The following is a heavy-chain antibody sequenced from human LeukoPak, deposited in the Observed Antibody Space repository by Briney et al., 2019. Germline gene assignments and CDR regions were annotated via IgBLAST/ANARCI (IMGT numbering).Heavy chain of an antibody. CDR1: GYTLTELS. CDR2: FDPEDGET. D-gene: IGHD3-22*01. CDR3: ATVPLDYYDSSGYYSDY. Sequence: ASVKVSCKVSGYTLTELSMHWVRQAPGKGLEWMGGFDPEDGETIYAQKFQGRVTMTEDTSTDTAYMELSSLRSEDTAVYYCATVPLDYYDSSGYYSDYWGQGTLVTVSS. V-gene: IGHV1-24*01. J-gene: IGHJ4*02.